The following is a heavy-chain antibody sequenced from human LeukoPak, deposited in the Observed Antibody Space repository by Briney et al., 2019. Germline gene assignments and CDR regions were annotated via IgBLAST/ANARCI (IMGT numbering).Heavy chain of an antibody. CDR2: ISSDGTNK. CDR1: GFTLSNYG. V-gene: IGHV3-30*03. J-gene: IGHJ4*02. D-gene: IGHD3-9*01. CDR3: ARDQSGIRYFDWLLSDD. Sequence: GGSLRLSCVVSGFTLSNYGMHWVRQAPGKGLEWVTVISSDGTNKYYADSVEGRFTITRDIFENTVYLQMNSLRADDTAVYYCARDQSGIRYFDWLLSDDWGQGTLVTVSS.